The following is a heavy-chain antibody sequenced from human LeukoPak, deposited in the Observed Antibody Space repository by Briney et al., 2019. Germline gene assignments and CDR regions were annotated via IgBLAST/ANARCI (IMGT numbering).Heavy chain of an antibody. CDR1: GFAFGDFA. D-gene: IGHD3-3*01. V-gene: IGHV3-49*03. J-gene: IGHJ4*02. CDR2: IRRKVYGGTT. CDR3: TRVRGDYDFWSGYFDY. Sequence: GRSLSLSCLGSGFAFGDFAMSWIRQAPGKGPEWLGFIRRKVYGGTTEYAASVKGRITTSRDDSRSVAYLQMNSLKIEDAAVYYCTRVRGDYDFWSGYFDYWGQGALVTVSS.